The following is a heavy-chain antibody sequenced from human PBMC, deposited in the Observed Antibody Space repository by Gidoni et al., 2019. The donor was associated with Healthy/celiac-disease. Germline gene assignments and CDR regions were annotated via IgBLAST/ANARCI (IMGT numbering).Heavy chain of an antibody. J-gene: IGHJ3*02. CDR1: GGSFSGYY. D-gene: IGHD2-2*01. CDR2: INQSGST. CDR3: ARGPRYCSSTSCYFYAFDI. Sequence: QVQLQQCGAGLLKTSETMSLTCAVYGGSFSGYYWSWIRQPPGKGLDLIGEINQSGSTNYNPSLKSRGTISVDTSKNQFSLKRSSVTAADTAVYYCARGPRYCSSTSCYFYAFDIWGQGTMVTVSS. V-gene: IGHV4-34*01.